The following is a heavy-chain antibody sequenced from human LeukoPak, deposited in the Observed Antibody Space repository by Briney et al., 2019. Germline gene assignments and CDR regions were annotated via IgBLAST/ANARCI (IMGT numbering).Heavy chain of an antibody. CDR3: ARGLTPAGEQQLVRFDY. CDR1: GGSITSGGYY. D-gene: IGHD6-13*01. CDR2: IYTSGNT. Sequence: SETLSLTCTVSGGSITSGGYYWSWIRQPAGKGLEWIGRIYTSGNTNYNPSLESRLTISIDTSKNQFSLKLSSVTAADTAVYYCARGLTPAGEQQLVRFDYWGQGTLVTVSS. V-gene: IGHV4-61*02. J-gene: IGHJ4*02.